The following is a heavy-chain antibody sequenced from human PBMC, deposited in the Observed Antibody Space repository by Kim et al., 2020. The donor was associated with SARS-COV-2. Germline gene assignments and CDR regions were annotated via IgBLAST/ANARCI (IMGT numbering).Heavy chain of an antibody. D-gene: IGHD3-3*01. V-gene: IGHV3-11*06. J-gene: IGHJ6*01. Sequence: GGSLRLSCTASAFPFNDYFMNWIRQAPGKGPEWVAYISSRGGHIKYADSVKGRFSISRDNAQNLLYLQMDSLRVEDTAVYYCTRGGAGPFGVGISGDVWG. CDR1: AFPFNDYF. CDR2: ISSRGGHI. CDR3: TRGGAGPFGVGISGDV.